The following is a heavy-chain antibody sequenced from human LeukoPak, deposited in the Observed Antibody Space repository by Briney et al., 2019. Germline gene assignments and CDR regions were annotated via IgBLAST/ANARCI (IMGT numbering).Heavy chain of an antibody. CDR2: ITTSSTYT. D-gene: IGHD6-19*01. CDR1: GFTFSSYN. J-gene: IGHJ4*02. CDR3: AKDASSGHFDY. V-gene: IGHV3-21*04. Sequence: SGGSLRLSCAASGFTFSSYNMNWVRQAPGKGLEWVSSITTSSTYTFYADSVKGRFTISRDNAKNSLYLQMNSLRAEDTALYYCAKDASSGHFDYWGQGTLVTVSS.